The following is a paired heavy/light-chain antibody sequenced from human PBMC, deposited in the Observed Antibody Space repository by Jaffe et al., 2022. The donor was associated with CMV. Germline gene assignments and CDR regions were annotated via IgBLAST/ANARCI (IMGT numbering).Heavy chain of an antibody. Sequence: QVQLVQSGAEVKKPGASVRVSCSASGYIFSSHYIQWVRQTPGQGLEWMGWISPETGDTNFAQKFQGRVTLTRDTSINTAYMELSRLTSDDTAVYYCAREGFISTAKTKYFYGMDVWGQGTTVTVSS. CDR1: GYIFSSHY. D-gene: IGHD1-7*01. CDR2: ISPETGDT. V-gene: IGHV1-2*02. J-gene: IGHJ6*02. CDR3: AREGFISTAKTKYFYGMDV.
Light chain of an antibody. CDR3: QQFYLTPWT. V-gene: IGKV4-1*01. CDR1: QSILYSSNNKNF. J-gene: IGKJ1*01. Sequence: DIVMTQSPDSLSVSLGERATINCKSSQSILYSSNNKNFLSWYQLKPGQPPKLLVYWASTRESGVPDRFSGSGSGTDFTLTISNLQAEDVALYYCQQFYLTPWTFGQGTKVEIK. CDR2: WAS.